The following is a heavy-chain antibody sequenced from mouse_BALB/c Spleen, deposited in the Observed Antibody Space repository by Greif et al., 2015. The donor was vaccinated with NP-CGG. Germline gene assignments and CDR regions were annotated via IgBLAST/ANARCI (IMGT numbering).Heavy chain of an antibody. J-gene: IGHJ1*01. CDR1: GFNIKDYY. CDR3: NAAYYRYEGYWYFDV. Sequence: EVQLQQSGAELVRSGASVKLSCTASGFNIKDYYMHWVKQRPEQGLEWIGWIDPENGDTEYAPKFQGKATMTADTYSNTAYLQLSSLTSEDTAVYYCNAAYYRYEGYWYFDVWGAGTTVTVSS. CDR2: IDPENGDT. D-gene: IGHD2-14*01. V-gene: IGHV14-4*02.